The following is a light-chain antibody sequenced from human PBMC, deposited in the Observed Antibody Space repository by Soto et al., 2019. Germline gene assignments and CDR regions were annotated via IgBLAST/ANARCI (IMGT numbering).Light chain of an antibody. CDR3: AAWDASLSGWV. V-gene: IGLV1-47*02. CDR2: TNN. Sequence: QSVLTQPPSASGTPGQRVTISCSGSSSNIGRDYVYWYQQLPGTAPKLLIYTNNQRPSGVPDRFSGSKSGTSASLAISGLRSDDEAHYYCAAWDASLSGWVFGGGTKLTVL. CDR1: SSNIGRDY. J-gene: IGLJ3*02.